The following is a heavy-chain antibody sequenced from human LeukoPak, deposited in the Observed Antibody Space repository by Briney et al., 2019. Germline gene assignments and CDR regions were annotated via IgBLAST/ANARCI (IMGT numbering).Heavy chain of an antibody. J-gene: IGHJ4*02. CDR2: IYSSGST. D-gene: IGHD2-21*01. Sequence: SETLSLTCTVSGGSISNYYWSWIRQPAGKGLEWIGRIYSSGSTNYNPSLKSRVTMSVDTSKNQFSLKLTSVTAADTAVYYCERIGSGGDWSYWGQGTLVTVSS. V-gene: IGHV4-4*07. CDR3: ERIGSGGDWSY. CDR1: GGSISNYY.